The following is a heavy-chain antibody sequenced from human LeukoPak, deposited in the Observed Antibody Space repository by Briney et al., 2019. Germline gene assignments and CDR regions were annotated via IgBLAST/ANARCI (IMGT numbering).Heavy chain of an antibody. CDR2: IYYSGST. V-gene: IGHV4-39*01. CDR3: ARIPRSVSGFSGPSAPYGTDV. D-gene: IGHD6-25*01. CDR1: GGSISTNNYY. Sequence: SETLSLTCIVSGGSISTNNYYWGWIRQPPGKGLEWIGSIYYSGSTYYNPSLNSRVTISVDMSKKQFSLKLRSVTAADTALYYCARIPRSVSGFSGPSAPYGTDVWGQGTTVTVSS. J-gene: IGHJ6*02.